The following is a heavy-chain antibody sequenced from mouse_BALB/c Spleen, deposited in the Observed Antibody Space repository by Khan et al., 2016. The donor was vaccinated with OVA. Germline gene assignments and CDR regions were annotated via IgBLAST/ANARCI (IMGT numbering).Heavy chain of an antibody. Sequence: QVQLQQSGPELVRPGVSVKISCKGSGYTFTDYAMHWVKQSPEKSLEWIGVISTYYGNTDYNQKFKGKATMTVDKSSNTAYLQLARLTSEDSANYYCASGDGYDRFAYWGQGTLVTVSA. J-gene: IGHJ3*01. CDR1: GYTFTDYA. CDR2: ISTYYGNT. CDR3: ASGDGYDRFAY. D-gene: IGHD2-2*01. V-gene: IGHV1S137*01.